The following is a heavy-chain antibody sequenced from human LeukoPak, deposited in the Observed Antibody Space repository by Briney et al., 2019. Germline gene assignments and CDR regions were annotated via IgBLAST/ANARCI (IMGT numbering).Heavy chain of an antibody. CDR1: GFPFTSGFTFSDYY. CDR2: ISSTSAYT. V-gene: IGHV3-11*06. D-gene: IGHD2-8*02. Sequence: PGGSLRFSCAASGFPFTSGFTFSDYYMSWIRQAPGKGLEWVSYISSTSAYTSYADSVKGRSTISRDNANNSLFLQMNGLRAEDTAIYYCARGGTGAFDYWGQGTLVTVSS. CDR3: ARGGTGAFDY. J-gene: IGHJ4*02.